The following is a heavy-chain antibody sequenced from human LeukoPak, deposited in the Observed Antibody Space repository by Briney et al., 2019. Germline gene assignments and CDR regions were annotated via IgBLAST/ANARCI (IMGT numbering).Heavy chain of an antibody. CDR1: GFTFSSYA. V-gene: IGHV3-23*01. Sequence: GGSLRLSCAASGFTFSSYAMSWVRQAPGKGLEWVSAISGSGGSTYYADSVKGRFTISRDNSKNTLYLQMNSLRAEDTAVYYCAKVVLYSSGGGLVDYWGQGTLVTVSS. CDR2: ISGSGGST. J-gene: IGHJ4*02. D-gene: IGHD6-19*01. CDR3: AKVVLYSSGGGLVDY.